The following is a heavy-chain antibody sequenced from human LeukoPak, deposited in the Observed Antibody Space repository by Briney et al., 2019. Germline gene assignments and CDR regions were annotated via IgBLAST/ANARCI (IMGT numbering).Heavy chain of an antibody. V-gene: IGHV1-3*01. Sequence: ASVKVSCQASGYTFTSYAMHWVRQAPGQRLEWMGWINAGNGNTKYSQKFQGRVTITRDTSASTAYMELSSLRSEDTAVYYCARYSDDYGVDYWGQGTLVTVSS. D-gene: IGHD4-17*01. CDR1: GYTFTSYA. CDR3: ARYSDDYGVDY. J-gene: IGHJ4*02. CDR2: INAGNGNT.